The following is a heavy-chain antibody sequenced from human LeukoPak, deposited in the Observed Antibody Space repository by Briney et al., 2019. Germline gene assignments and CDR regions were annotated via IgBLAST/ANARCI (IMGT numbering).Heavy chain of an antibody. Sequence: GGALRLSCAASGFTFSNYAMIGVRQAPGKGLEWVAAISVCGGPTYYAYSVKGRFTISRDNSKNTLYLQMNSLRAEDAAVYFCAKNSGYSWQYFFDYWGQGTLVTVSS. CDR1: GFTFSNYA. CDR3: AKNSGYSWQYFFDY. D-gene: IGHD6-25*01. V-gene: IGHV3-23*01. J-gene: IGHJ4*02. CDR2: ISVCGGPT.